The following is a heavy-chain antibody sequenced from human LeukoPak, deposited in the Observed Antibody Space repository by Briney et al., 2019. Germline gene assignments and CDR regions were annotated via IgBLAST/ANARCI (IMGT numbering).Heavy chain of an antibody. CDR1: GFTFSTYS. Sequence: GGSLRLSCAASGFTFSTYSMNWVRQAPGKGLEWVSSISSRSSYIYYADSVKGRFTISRDNAKNSLYLQMNRLRAEDTAVYYCARSHPKLGELTEDDHWGQGTLVTVSS. J-gene: IGHJ4*02. V-gene: IGHV3-21*01. D-gene: IGHD3-16*01. CDR3: ARSHPKLGELTEDDH. CDR2: ISSRSSYI.